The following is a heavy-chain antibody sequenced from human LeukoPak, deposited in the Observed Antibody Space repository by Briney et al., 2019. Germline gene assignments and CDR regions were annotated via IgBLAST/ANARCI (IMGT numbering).Heavy chain of an antibody. CDR3: ARDFDWGADY. D-gene: IGHD3-9*01. J-gene: IGHJ4*02. V-gene: IGHV1-2*02. Sequence: ASVKVSCKASGFTFTGHFLHWVRQAPGQGLEWMGWIHGGSGVTFYAQEFQGRVTVTRDTSVRTTYMELNSLTSDDTAVYYCARDFDWGADYWGQGTLVVVSS. CDR2: IHGGSGVT. CDR1: GFTFTGHF.